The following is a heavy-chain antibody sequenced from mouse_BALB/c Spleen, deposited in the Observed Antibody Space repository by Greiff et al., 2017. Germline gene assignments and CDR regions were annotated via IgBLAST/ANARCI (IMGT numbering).Heavy chain of an antibody. D-gene: IGHD2-4*01. Sequence: VQLKESGPGLVKPSQSLSLTCSVTGYSITSGYFWYWIRQFPGNKLEWMGYISYDGSNNYNPSLKNRISITRDTSKNQFFLKLNSVTTEDTATYYCARDFYYDYGDYAMDYWGQGTSVTVSS. J-gene: IGHJ4*01. CDR3: ARDFYYDYGDYAMDY. CDR1: GYSITSGYF. CDR2: ISYDGSN. V-gene: IGHV3-6*02.